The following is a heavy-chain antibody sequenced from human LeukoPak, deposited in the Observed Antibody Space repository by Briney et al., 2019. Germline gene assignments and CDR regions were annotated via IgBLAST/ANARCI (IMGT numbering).Heavy chain of an antibody. J-gene: IGHJ4*02. Sequence: GGSLRLSCAASGFTVTRNFMSWVRQAPGKGLEWVSVIYSDGNTYYSASVKGRFTVSRDTSKNTMSLQMSSLRGEETAVYYCARGGSDDWKRFDSWGQGTLVPVSP. CDR3: ARGGSDDWKRFDS. V-gene: IGHV3-53*01. CDR1: GFTVTRNF. CDR2: IYSDGNT. D-gene: IGHD1-1*01.